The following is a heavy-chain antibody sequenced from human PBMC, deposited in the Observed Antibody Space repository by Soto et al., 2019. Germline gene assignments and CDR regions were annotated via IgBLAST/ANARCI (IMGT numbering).Heavy chain of an antibody. D-gene: IGHD1-1*01. CDR1: GFICSSYD. V-gene: IGHV3-23*01. CDR2: ILVAGST. Sequence: GGSLRLSCAVSGFICSSYDMSWVRQAPGKGLEWVSTILVAGSTQYENSEEGRFTISRDTSKNTVYLQMNSLTAGDTAFYHCAKATATSGGAFEIYGQGTMVTVSS. J-gene: IGHJ3*02. CDR3: AKATATSGGAFEI.